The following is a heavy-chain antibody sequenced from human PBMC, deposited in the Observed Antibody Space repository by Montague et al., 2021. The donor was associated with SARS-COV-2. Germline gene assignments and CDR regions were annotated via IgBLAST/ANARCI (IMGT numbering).Heavy chain of an antibody. D-gene: IGHD3-10*01. CDR2: GST. V-gene: IGHV3-66*03. Sequence: GSTYYADSVKGRFTISRDNYKNTLYLQMHSLSAEDTAVYYCATDQRRYGSGSDYGPHYYPSGLDFLGQGTTVTVSS. J-gene: IGHJ6*02. CDR3: ATDQRRYGSGSDYGPHYYPSGLDF.